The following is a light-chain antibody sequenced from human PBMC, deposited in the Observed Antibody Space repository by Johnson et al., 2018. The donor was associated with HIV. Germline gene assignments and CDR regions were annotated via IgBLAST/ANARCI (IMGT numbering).Light chain of an antibody. Sequence: QSVLTQPPSVSAAPGQKVTISCSGSSSNIGNNYVSWYQQLPGTAPKLLIYDNNKRPSGIPDRFSGSKSGTSATLGITGLQTGDEADYYCATWDSSLSAYVFGTGTKVTV. CDR2: DNN. CDR1: SSNIGNNY. V-gene: IGLV1-51*01. CDR3: ATWDSSLSAYV. J-gene: IGLJ1*01.